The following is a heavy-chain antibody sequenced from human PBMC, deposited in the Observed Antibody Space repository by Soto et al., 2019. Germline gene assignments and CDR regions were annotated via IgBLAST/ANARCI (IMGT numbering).Heavy chain of an antibody. D-gene: IGHD2-2*01. CDR2: TNPNRTNT. CDR3: VRGGFLSHDHVIIAPATLGFDP. Sequence: QVQLMQSGAEVKKPGASVKVSCKASGYTFTTYDINWVRQAPGQGLEWMGWTNPNRTNTGYAEKFQGRVTITRDTSISTAYMELSSLRYDDTAVYYCVRGGFLSHDHVIIAPATLGFDPWGQGTLVTVSS. J-gene: IGHJ5*02. CDR1: GYTFTTYD. V-gene: IGHV1-8*01.